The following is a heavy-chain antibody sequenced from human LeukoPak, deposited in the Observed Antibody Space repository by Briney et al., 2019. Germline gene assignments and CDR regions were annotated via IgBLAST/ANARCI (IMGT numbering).Heavy chain of an antibody. J-gene: IGHJ3*02. CDR2: INPSSGGT. V-gene: IGHV1-2*02. CDR1: GGTFSSYA. CDR3: ASGFMGYDRSGYYDDAFDI. Sequence: GASVKVSCKASGGTFSSYAINWVRQAPGQGLEWMGWINPSSGGTNYAQKFQGRVAMTRDTSISTAYMELNGLRSDDTAVYYCASGFMGYDRSGYYDDAFDIWGQGTMVTVSS. D-gene: IGHD3-22*01.